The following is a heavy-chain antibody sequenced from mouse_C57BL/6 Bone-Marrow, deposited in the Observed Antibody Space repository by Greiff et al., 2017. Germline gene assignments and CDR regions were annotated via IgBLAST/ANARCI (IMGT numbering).Heavy chain of an antibody. Sequence: VQLQQPGAELVRPGSSVKLSCKASGYTFTSYWMPWVKQRPIQGLEWIGNIDPSDSETHYNQKFKDKATLTVDKSSSTAYMQLSSLTSEDSAVYYCAKIQLGRGYFDYWGQGTTLTVSS. V-gene: IGHV1-52*01. CDR2: IDPSDSET. CDR1: GYTFTSYW. D-gene: IGHD4-1*02. CDR3: AKIQLGRGYFDY. J-gene: IGHJ2*01.